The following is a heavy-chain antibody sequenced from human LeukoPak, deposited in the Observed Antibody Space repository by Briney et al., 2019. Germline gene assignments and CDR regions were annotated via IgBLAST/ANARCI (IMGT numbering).Heavy chain of an antibody. CDR3: AATSGSGYLIVDAFDI. D-gene: IGHD3-3*01. CDR2: IVIGSGNT. Sequence: GASVKVSCKASGFTFTSSAVQWVRQARGQRLEWIGWIVIGSGNTNYAQKFQERVTTTRDMSTSTAYMELSSLRSEDTAVYYCAATSGSGYLIVDAFDIWGQGTMVTVSS. V-gene: IGHV1-58*01. J-gene: IGHJ3*02. CDR1: GFTFTSSA.